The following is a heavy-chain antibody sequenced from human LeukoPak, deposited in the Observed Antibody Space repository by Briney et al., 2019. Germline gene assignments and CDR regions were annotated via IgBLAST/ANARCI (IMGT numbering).Heavy chain of an antibody. CDR1: GFTFRQYW. J-gene: IGHJ4*02. CDR3: ATDDYGPAGY. Sequence: GGSLRLSCAASGFTFRQYWMSWVRQAPGKGLEWVANMNQDGREKYYVDSVKGRFTISRDNAKSSLFLQMNSLRVEDTAIYYCATDDYGPAGYGGQGTLVTVSS. CDR2: MNQDGREK. V-gene: IGHV3-7*01. D-gene: IGHD4-17*01.